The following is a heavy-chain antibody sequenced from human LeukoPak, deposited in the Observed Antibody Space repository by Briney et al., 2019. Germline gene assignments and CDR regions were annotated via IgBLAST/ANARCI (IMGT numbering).Heavy chain of an antibody. CDR2: INHSGST. CDR3: ARRDIVATYYFDY. J-gene: IGHJ4*02. CDR1: GGSVSCYY. D-gene: IGHD5-12*01. Sequence: SQTLSLTCADYGGSVSCYYWSWIRQPPRKGLAWIGEINHSGSTNYNPSLKSRVTISVDTSKNQFSLKLSSVTAADTAVYYCARRDIVATYYFDYWGQGTLVTVSS. V-gene: IGHV4-34*01.